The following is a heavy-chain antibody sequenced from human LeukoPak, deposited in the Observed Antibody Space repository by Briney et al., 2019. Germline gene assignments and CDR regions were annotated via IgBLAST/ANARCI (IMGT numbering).Heavy chain of an antibody. CDR2: ISGSAHKI. CDR1: GITFSNYA. Sequence: GGSLRLSCVASGITFSNYAVSWVRQAPEKGLDWVSVISGSAHKIRYADSVKGRFTISRDNSENIVYLQMNNLRVEDTAVYYCAKGNWDGYNRAFDIWGLGTMVTVSS. CDR3: AKGNWDGYNRAFDI. J-gene: IGHJ3*02. D-gene: IGHD5-24*01. V-gene: IGHV3-23*01.